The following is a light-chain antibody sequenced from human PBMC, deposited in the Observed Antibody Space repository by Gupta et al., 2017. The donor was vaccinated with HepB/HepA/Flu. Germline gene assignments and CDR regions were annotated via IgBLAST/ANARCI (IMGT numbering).Light chain of an antibody. CDR1: NSNIGRTS. Sequence: QSVLTQSPSASGTPGQTVTIFCSGSNSNIGRTSFKWYRHVPGTAPKLLIYNTDQRPSGVPDRFSGSKSGTSAPLAISGLQSEDEADYFCSSWDYNLSGVIFGGGTKLTVL. V-gene: IGLV1-44*01. J-gene: IGLJ2*01. CDR2: NTD. CDR3: SSWDYNLSGVI.